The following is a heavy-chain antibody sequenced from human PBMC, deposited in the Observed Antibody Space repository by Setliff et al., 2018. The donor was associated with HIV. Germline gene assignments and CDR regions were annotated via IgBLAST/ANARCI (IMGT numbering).Heavy chain of an antibody. V-gene: IGHV1-46*01. CDR3: ARNQGDASGWYAGDY. Sequence: VKVSCKASGYTFTSYPMHWVRQAPGQGLEWMGVINTSGGSAGYAEKFRGRVTMTRDTPTNTVYMDLRNLRSEDTAVYYCARNQGDASGWYAGDYWGHGTLVTVSS. CDR2: INTSGGSA. J-gene: IGHJ4*01. CDR1: GYTFTSYP. D-gene: IGHD6-19*01.